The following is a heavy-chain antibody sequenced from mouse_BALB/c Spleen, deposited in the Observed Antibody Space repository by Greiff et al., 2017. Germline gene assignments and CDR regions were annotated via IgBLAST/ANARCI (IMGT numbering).Heavy chain of an antibody. V-gene: IGHV1S22*01. D-gene: IGHD2-1*01. CDR1: GYTFTSYW. J-gene: IGHJ2*01. CDR3: TRYGNYVNYFDY. Sequence: LQQPGSELVRPGASVKLSCKASGYTFTSYWMHWVKQRPGQGLEWIGNIYPGSGSTNYDEKFTSKATLTVDTSSSTAYMQLSSLTSEDSAVYYCTRYGNYVNYFDYWGQGTTLTVSS. CDR2: IYPGSGST.